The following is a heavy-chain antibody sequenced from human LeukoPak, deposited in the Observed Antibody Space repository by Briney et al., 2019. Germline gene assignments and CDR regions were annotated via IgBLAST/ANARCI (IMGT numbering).Heavy chain of an antibody. CDR3: VRESWYYDY. Sequence: ASVKVSCKASGYTFTTYYMHWVRQAAGQGLEWMGWIYPKNGVTNYAQKFQGRVTMTRDTSIGIVYMEMSRLRPDDTAVYYCVRESWYYDYWGQGTLVTVSS. CDR1: GYTFTTYY. J-gene: IGHJ4*02. V-gene: IGHV1-2*02. D-gene: IGHD6-13*01. CDR2: IYPKNGVT.